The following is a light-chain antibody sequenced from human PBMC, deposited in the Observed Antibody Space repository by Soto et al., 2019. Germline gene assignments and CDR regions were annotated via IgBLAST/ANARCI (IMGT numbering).Light chain of an antibody. J-gene: IGLJ3*02. CDR3: QSYDSSLSGSV. CDR1: SSNIGAGYD. CDR2: GNS. Sequence: QSVLTQPPSVSGAPGQRVTISGTGSSSNIGAGYDVHWYQQLPGTAPKLLIYGNSNRPSGVPDRFSGSKSGTSASLAITGLQAEDEAAYSCQSYDSSLSGSVFGGGTKLTVL. V-gene: IGLV1-40*01.